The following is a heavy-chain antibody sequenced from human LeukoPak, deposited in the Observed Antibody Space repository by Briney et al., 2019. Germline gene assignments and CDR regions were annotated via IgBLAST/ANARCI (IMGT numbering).Heavy chain of an antibody. CDR2: IKSKTDGGTT. D-gene: IGHD3-3*01. CDR1: GFTFSSYA. V-gene: IGHV3-15*01. CDR3: TTDFGAGWSLDY. Sequence: GGSLRLSCAASGFTFSSYAMSWVRQAPGKGLEWVGRIKSKTDGGTTDYAAPVKGRFTISRDDSKNTLYLQMNSLKTEDTAVYYCTTDFGAGWSLDYWGQGTLVTVSS. J-gene: IGHJ4*02.